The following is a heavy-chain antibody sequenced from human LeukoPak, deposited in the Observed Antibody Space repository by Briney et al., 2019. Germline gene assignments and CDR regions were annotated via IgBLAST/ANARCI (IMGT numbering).Heavy chain of an antibody. CDR2: ISSSSSYI. D-gene: IGHD3-3*01. V-gene: IGHV3-21*01. Sequence: GGSLRLSCAASGFTFSSYSMNWVRQAPGKGLEWVSSISSSSSYIYYADSVKGRFTISRDNAKNSLYLQMNSLRAEDTAVYYCARDAYDFWSGYYNGYFDYWGQGTLVTVSS. J-gene: IGHJ4*02. CDR3: ARDAYDFWSGYYNGYFDY. CDR1: GFTFSSYS.